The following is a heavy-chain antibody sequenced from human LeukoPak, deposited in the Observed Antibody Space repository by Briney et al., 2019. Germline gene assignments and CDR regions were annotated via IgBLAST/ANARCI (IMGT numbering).Heavy chain of an antibody. Sequence: PGGALRLSCAASGWTFDDYAMHCVRQAPGKGLDGVSGISWNSGSIGYADAVNGRFTISRDNAKNSLYLQMNSLRAEDTALYYGAKGVAAGYYYYMDVWGKGTTVTVSS. J-gene: IGHJ6*03. V-gene: IGHV3-9*01. CDR1: GWTFDDYA. CDR2: ISWNSGSI. CDR3: AKGVAAGYYYYMDV. D-gene: IGHD6-13*01.